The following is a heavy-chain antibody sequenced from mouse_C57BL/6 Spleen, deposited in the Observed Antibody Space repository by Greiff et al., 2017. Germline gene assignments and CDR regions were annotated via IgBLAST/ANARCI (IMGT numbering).Heavy chain of an antibody. V-gene: IGHV1-76*01. CDR2: LYPGSGNT. J-gene: IGHJ1*03. Sequence: QVQLKQSGAELVRPGASVKLSCKASGYTFTDYYINWVKQRPGQGLEWIARLYPGSGNTYYNEKFKGKATLTAEKSSSTAYMQLSSLTSEDSAVYFCALYYYGSRGYWYFDVWGTGTTVTVSS. D-gene: IGHD1-1*01. CDR3: ALYYYGSRGYWYFDV. CDR1: GYTFTDYY.